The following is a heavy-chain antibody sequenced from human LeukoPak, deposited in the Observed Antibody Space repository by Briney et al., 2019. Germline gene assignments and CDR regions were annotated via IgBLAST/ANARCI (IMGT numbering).Heavy chain of an antibody. D-gene: IGHD5-18*01. V-gene: IGHV3-48*03. CDR2: IGNSGSPI. Sequence: GGSLILSYAASGFTFSSYEMNWVRQAPGMGLDWVSYIGNSGSPIYYADSVKGRFTISRDNAKNSLYLQMNSLRAEDTAVYYCARDPEYSYDYYFDYWGQGTLVTVSS. CDR1: GFTFSSYE. J-gene: IGHJ4*02. CDR3: ARDPEYSYDYYFDY.